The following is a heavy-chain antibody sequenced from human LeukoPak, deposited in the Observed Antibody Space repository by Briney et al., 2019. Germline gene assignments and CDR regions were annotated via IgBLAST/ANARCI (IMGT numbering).Heavy chain of an antibody. Sequence: ASVKVSCKASGYTFTSYYMHWVRQAPGQGLEWMGIINPSGGSTSYAQKFQGRVTMTRDTSTSTVYMELSSLRSEDTAVYYCARAPYMFTIFGVGDRYYYMDVWGKGTTVTVSS. V-gene: IGHV1-46*01. CDR2: INPSGGST. J-gene: IGHJ6*03. CDR1: GYTFTSYY. D-gene: IGHD3-3*01. CDR3: ARAPYMFTIFGVGDRYYYMDV.